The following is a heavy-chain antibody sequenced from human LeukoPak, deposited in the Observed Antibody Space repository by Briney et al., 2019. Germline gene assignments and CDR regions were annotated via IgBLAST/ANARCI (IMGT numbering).Heavy chain of an antibody. CDR2: ISGSGGST. CDR1: GFTFSSYW. Sequence: GGSLRLSCAASGFTFSSYWMSWVRQAPGKGLEWVSAISGSGGSTYYADSVKGRFTTSRDNSKNTLYLQMNSLRAEDTAVYDWAKEREDCGGDCYSSHFDYWGQGTLVTVSS. CDR3: AKEREDCGGDCYSSHFDY. D-gene: IGHD2-21*02. V-gene: IGHV3-23*01. J-gene: IGHJ4*02.